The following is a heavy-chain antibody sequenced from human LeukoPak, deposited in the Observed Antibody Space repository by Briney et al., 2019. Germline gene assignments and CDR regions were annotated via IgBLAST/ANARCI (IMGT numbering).Heavy chain of an antibody. V-gene: IGHV3-23*01. J-gene: IGHJ4*02. Sequence: PGGSLRLSCAASGFTFSSSAMSWVRQPPGKGLERVSAINADASHTYYADSVKGRFTISRDNSENTLFLQVSSLRAEDTAIYYCARQLGHCSDGTCYFTSWGQGTLVTVSS. CDR1: GFTFSSSA. CDR2: INADASHT. D-gene: IGHD2-15*01. CDR3: ARQLGHCSDGTCYFTS.